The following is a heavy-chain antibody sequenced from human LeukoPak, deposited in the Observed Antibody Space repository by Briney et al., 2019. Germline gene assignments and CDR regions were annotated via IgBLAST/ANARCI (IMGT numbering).Heavy chain of an antibody. V-gene: IGHV3-64*01. CDR1: GFTFSNYG. CDR2: ISSNGGIT. CDR3: TSDAFDI. Sequence: GGSLRLSCAASGFTFSNYGLPWVRQAPGKGLEYVSAISSNGGITYYANSVKGRFTISRDNSKNTLYLQMGSLRAEDMAVYYCTSDAFDIWGQGTMVTVSS. J-gene: IGHJ3*02.